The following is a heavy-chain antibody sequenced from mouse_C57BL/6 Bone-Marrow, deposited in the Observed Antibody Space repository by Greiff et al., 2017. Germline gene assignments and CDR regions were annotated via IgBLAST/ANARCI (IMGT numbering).Heavy chain of an antibody. V-gene: IGHV2-5*01. Sequence: VNVVVSGPGLVQPSQSLSITCTVSGFSLTSYGVHWVRQSPGKGLEWLGVIWRGGSTDYNAAFMSRLSITKDNSKSQVFFKMNSLQADDTAIYYCAKSLYDYDEFAYWGQGTLVTVSA. D-gene: IGHD2-4*01. J-gene: IGHJ3*01. CDR2: IWRGGST. CDR3: AKSLYDYDEFAY. CDR1: GFSLTSYG.